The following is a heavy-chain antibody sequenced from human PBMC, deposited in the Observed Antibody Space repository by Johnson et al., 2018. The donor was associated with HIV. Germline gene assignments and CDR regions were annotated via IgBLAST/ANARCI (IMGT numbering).Heavy chain of an antibody. V-gene: IGHV3-30*04. CDR2: ISYDGSNK. CDR3: AREKIRAFDI. J-gene: IGHJ3*02. Sequence: VQLVESGGGVVQPGRSLRLSCAASGFTFSSYAMHWVRQAPGKGLEWVAVISYDGSNKYYADSVKGRFTISRDNSKNTLYLQMNSLRAEDTAVDYCAREKIRAFDIWGQGTMVTVSS. CDR1: GFTFSSYA.